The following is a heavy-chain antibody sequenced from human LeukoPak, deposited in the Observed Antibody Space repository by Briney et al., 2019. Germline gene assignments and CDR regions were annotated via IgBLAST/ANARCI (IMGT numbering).Heavy chain of an antibody. D-gene: IGHD4-11*01. CDR3: ASGHSNYWFDP. V-gene: IGHV4-59*08. CDR2: IYYSGST. Sequence: SETLSLTCTVSGGSISSYYWSLIRQPPGKGLEWIGYIYYSGSTNYNPSLKSRVTISVDTSKNQFSLKLSSVTAAGTAVYYCASGHSNYWFDPWGQGTLVTVSS. J-gene: IGHJ5*02. CDR1: GGSISSYY.